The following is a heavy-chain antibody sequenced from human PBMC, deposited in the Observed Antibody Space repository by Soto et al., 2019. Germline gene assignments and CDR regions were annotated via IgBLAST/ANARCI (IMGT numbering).Heavy chain of an antibody. D-gene: IGHD6-19*01. CDR2: VIPDFGTA. CDR3: GSGPPGSSSWYWYFDL. J-gene: IGHJ2*01. V-gene: IGHV1-69*01. CDR1: GGTFSSYA. Sequence: VQLVQSGAEVKKPGSSVKVSCKASGGTFSSYAINWVRQAPGQGLEWMGGVIPDFGTANYAHGFQGRVSITADESMTAAYMEVRSLRSEDTAVYYGGSGPPGSSSWYWYFDLWGRGTLVSVSS.